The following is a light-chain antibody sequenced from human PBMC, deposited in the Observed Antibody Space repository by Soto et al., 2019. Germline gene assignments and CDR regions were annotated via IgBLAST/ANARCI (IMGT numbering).Light chain of an antibody. CDR2: GTS. Sequence: EVVMTQSPATVSVSPGERATLSCRASQSVSTNLAWYQQKPGQAPRLLIYGTSGSATAIPARFSGSGSGTEFTLTISSLQFYDCAIYNSQQYDKWPETFGQGTEV. CDR3: QQYDKWPET. J-gene: IGKJ1*01. V-gene: IGKV3D-15*01. CDR1: QSVSTN.